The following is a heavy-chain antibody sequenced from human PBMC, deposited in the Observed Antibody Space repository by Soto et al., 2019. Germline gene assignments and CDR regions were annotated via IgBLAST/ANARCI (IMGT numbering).Heavy chain of an antibody. CDR1: GYTFTSYY. D-gene: IGHD6-13*01. CDR3: VRAGGSSWYFDF. J-gene: IGHJ4*02. V-gene: IGHV1-46*03. CDR2: INPSGGSR. Sequence: SVKVSCKASGYTFTSYYMHWVRQAPGQGLEWMGIINPSGGSRSYAQKFQGRVTMTSDTSTSTVYMELSSLRSEDTAVYYCVRAGGSSWYFDFWVQGTLVTSPQ.